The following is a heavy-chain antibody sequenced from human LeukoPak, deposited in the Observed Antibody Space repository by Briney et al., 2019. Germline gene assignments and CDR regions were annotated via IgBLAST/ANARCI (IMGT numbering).Heavy chain of an antibody. CDR2: IFGSGGSA. V-gene: IGHV3-23*01. Sequence: GGSLRLSCEASGFTFGSHAMYWVRQAPGKGLEWISGIFGSGGSAHYADSVKGRFTISRDNSKNTLYLQMNSLRAEDTAVYYCGKTTAGYSSGRFPGWPVDYWGQGTLVTVSS. CDR1: GFTFGSHA. CDR3: GKTTAGYSSGRFPGWPVDY. J-gene: IGHJ4*02. D-gene: IGHD6-19*01.